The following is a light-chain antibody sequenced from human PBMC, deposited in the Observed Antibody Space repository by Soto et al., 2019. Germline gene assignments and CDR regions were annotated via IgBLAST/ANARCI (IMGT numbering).Light chain of an antibody. CDR1: QSIDSW. J-gene: IGKJ1*01. Sequence: DIQMTQSPSTLSGSIEDRVTITCRASQSIDSWLAWYQQKPGKAPKLLIYKASILELGVPSRFSGSGSGTDFALTISGLQPDDLATYYCQQYQTFSTFGQGTKVEIK. V-gene: IGKV1-5*03. CDR2: KAS. CDR3: QQYQTFST.